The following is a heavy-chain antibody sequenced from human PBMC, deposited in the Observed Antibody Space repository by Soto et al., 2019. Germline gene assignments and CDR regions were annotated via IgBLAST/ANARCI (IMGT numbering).Heavy chain of an antibody. J-gene: IGHJ4*02. CDR1: GGSISSYY. CDR2: IYTSGSN. CDR3: ARVAHDSSGYTSFDY. Sequence: SETLSLTCTVSGGSISSYYWSWIRQPAGKGLEWIGRIYTSGSNNYNPSLKSRVTMSVDTSKNQFSLKLSSVTAADTAVYYCARVAHDSSGYTSFDYWGQGTLVTVSS. V-gene: IGHV4-4*07. D-gene: IGHD3-22*01.